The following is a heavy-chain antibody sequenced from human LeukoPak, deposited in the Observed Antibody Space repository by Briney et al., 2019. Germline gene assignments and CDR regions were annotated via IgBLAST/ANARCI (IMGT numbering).Heavy chain of an antibody. J-gene: IGHJ5*02. CDR3: ARSDYYGSGSYGFDP. Sequence: GSVKVSCKASGYTFTGSYMHWVRQAPGQGLEWMGWIKPKSGGTNYAQTFQGRVTMTRDTSISTAYMKLSRLRSDDTAVYYCARSDYYGSGSYGFDPWGQGTLVTVSS. V-gene: IGHV1-2*02. CDR2: IKPKSGGT. CDR1: GYTFTGSY. D-gene: IGHD3-10*01.